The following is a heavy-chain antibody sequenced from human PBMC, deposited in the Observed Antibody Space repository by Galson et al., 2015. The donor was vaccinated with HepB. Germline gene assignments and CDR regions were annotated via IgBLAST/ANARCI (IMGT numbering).Heavy chain of an antibody. V-gene: IGHV4-59*01. Sequence: SETLSLTCTVSGDSISRIYWSWIRQPPGKGLEWIGYVHNSGITAYNPSLKSRVSMSADTSKNQFSLELTSMTAADTAVYFCARGVWSLDLSGQATLVTVSS. J-gene: IGHJ5*02. CDR1: GDSISRIY. CDR3: ARGVWSLDL. CDR2: VHNSGIT. D-gene: IGHD6-19*01.